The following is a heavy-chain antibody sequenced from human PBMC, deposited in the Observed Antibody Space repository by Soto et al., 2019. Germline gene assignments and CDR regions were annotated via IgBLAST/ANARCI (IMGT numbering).Heavy chain of an antibody. CDR3: ARVAPPQDY. Sequence: ASVKVSCKASGYTFTGYYMHSVRQAPGQGLEWMGWINPNSGGTNYADSVKGRFTISRDNAKNSLYLQMNSLRAEDKAVYYRARVAPPQDYWGQGTPVTVSS. CDR2: INPNSGGT. V-gene: IGHV1-2*02. J-gene: IGHJ4*02. CDR1: GYTFTGYY.